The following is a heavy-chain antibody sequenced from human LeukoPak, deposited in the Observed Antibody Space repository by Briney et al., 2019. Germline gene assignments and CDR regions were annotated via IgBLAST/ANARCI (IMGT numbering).Heavy chain of an antibody. J-gene: IGHJ4*02. V-gene: IGHV3-21*01. CDR1: GFTFSSYA. D-gene: IGHD2-2*01. CDR3: ARRPAAMKGEDY. CDR2: ISSSSSYI. Sequence: TGGSLRLSCAAPGFTFSSYAMNWVRQAPGKGLEWVSSISSSSSYIYYADSVKGRFTISRDNAKNSLYLQMNSLRAEDTAVYYCARRPAAMKGEDYWGQGTLVTVSS.